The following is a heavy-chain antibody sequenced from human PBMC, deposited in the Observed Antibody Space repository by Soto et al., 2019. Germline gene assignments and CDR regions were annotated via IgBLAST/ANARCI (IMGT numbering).Heavy chain of an antibody. CDR2: VWYDGST. J-gene: IGHJ5*02. D-gene: IGHD4-17*01. CDR3: ARLPWADYGGIFDP. Sequence: QVQLQESGPGLVKPSETLSLTCTVSGGSISGYYWSWIRQPPGKGLEWIGYVWYDGSTNYNPSLKSRVTISLATSKTPSSLKLSSLSAADTAVYSCARLPWADYGGIFDPWGQGTLVTVSS. V-gene: IGHV4-59*01. CDR1: GGSISGYY.